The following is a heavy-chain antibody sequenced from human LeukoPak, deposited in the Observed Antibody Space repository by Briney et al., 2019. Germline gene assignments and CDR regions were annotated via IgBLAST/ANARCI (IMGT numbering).Heavy chain of an antibody. CDR2: ISYDGSNK. D-gene: IGHD1-26*01. CDR3: ARAGGGSGSYYFAAFDI. CDR1: GFTFSSYA. Sequence: GRSLRLSCAASGFTFSSYAMHWVRQAPGKGLEWVAVISYDGSNKYYADSVKGRFTISRDNSKNTLYLQMNSLRAEDTAVYYCARAGGGSGSYYFAAFDIWGQGTMVTVSS. J-gene: IGHJ3*02. V-gene: IGHV3-30-3*01.